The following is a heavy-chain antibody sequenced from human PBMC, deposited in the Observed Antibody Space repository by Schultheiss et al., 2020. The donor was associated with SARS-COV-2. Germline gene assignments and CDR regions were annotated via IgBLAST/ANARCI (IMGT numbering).Heavy chain of an antibody. CDR3: ATGPVTLSYDFWSGYYKDYYYYMDV. V-gene: IGHV3-73*01. J-gene: IGHJ6*03. CDR1: GFTFSGSA. D-gene: IGHD3-3*01. Sequence: GGSLRLSCAASGFTFSGSAMHWVRQASGKGLEWVGRIRSKANSYATAYAASVKGRFTISRDDSKNTAYLQMNSLKTEDTAVYYCATGPVTLSYDFWSGYYKDYYYYMDVWGKGTTVTVSS. CDR2: IRSKANSYAT.